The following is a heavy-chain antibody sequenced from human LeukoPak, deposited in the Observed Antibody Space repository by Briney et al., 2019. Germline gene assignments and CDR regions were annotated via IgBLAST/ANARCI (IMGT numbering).Heavy chain of an antibody. Sequence: PGGSLRLSCAASGFNFTNAWASWVRRAPGKGLEWLGPIKSKADGGTTVHAAPVKDRLAMSRDDSKNTLYLHINSLNAEDTAVYYCVDPPTSLWGQGILVPVSS. CDR2: IKSKADGGTT. CDR3: VDPPTSL. CDR1: GFNFTNAW. D-gene: IGHD1-1*01. V-gene: IGHV3-15*01. J-gene: IGHJ1*01.